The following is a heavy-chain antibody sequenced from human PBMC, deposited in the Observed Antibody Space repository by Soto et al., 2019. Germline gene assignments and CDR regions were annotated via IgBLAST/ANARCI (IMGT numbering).Heavy chain of an antibody. CDR2: MFHSGSS. CDR3: ARELHYYGSGLLDS. V-gene: IGHV4-38-2*02. CDR1: DYSISSGYY. J-gene: IGHJ4*02. Sequence: SETLSLTCIVSDYSISSGYYWGWVRQSPGRGLEWIGSMFHSGSSYSNPSLKSRVTISVDTSKNQFSLKLTSVTAADTAVYYCARELHYYGSGLLDSWGQGTLVTVSS. D-gene: IGHD3-10*01.